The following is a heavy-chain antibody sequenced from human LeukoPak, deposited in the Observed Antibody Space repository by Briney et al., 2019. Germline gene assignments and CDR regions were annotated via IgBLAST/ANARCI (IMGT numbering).Heavy chain of an antibody. J-gene: IGHJ6*02. D-gene: IGHD3-22*01. Sequence: GGSLRLSCAASGFTFSSYGIHWVRQAPGKGLEWLAAIPYDGSSKYYADSVKGRFTISRDNSKNTLYLQMNSLRAEDTAVYYCARDQGVVVHGKYHYYGMDVWGQGTTVTVSS. CDR2: IPYDGSSK. CDR1: GFTFSSYG. V-gene: IGHV3-30*03. CDR3: ARDQGVVVHGKYHYYGMDV.